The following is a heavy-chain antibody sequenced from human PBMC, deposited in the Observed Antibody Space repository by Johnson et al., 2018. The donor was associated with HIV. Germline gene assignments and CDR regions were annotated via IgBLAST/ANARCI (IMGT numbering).Heavy chain of an antibody. V-gene: IGHV3-49*03. CDR3: SRGRYSSSVDRWDDAFDI. Sequence: VQLVESGGGLVQPGRSLRLSCTASGFTFVDYAMSWFRQAPGQGLEWVGFIRSKAYDGATEYAASVKGRFTISRDDSKSIAYLQMNSLKTEDTAVDYCSRGRYSSSVDRWDDAFDIWGQGTMVTVSS. CDR1: GFTFVDYA. CDR2: IRSKAYDGAT. J-gene: IGHJ3*02. D-gene: IGHD6-13*01.